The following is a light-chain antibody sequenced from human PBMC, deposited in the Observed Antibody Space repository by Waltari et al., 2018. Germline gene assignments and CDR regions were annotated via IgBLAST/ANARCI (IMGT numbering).Light chain of an antibody. Sequence: IQMPQSPSSLSASVGDRVTITCRASQGSSSYLNLYQQKPGKAPKLLIYYANSLASGVPSRFSGSGSGTEFTLTISSLQPEDFATYYCQQGNSYPFTFGPGTKLDIK. CDR1: QGSSSY. J-gene: IGKJ3*01. CDR3: QQGNSYPFT. V-gene: IGKV1-13*02. CDR2: YAN.